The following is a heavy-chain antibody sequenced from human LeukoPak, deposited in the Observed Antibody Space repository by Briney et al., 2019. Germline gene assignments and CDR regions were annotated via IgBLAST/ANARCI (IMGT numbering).Heavy chain of an antibody. CDR1: GYSISSGYY. D-gene: IGHD4-23*01. Sequence: SETLSLTCSVSGYSISSGYYWGWIRQPPGKGLEWIGSIYNSGTTTYYNPSLKSRVNVSVDTSKNQFFLKMSSVTAADTAVYYCARVYGGNSRYFQHWGQGTLVTVSS. J-gene: IGHJ1*01. CDR3: ARVYGGNSRYFQH. CDR2: IYNSGTTT. V-gene: IGHV4-38-2*02.